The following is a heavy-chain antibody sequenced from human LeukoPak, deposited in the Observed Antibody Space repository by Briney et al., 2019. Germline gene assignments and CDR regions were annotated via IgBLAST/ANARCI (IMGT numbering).Heavy chain of an antibody. CDR2: INHSGST. V-gene: IGHV4-34*01. CDR3: ARDRSGWTYYYCGMDV. Sequence: SETLSLTCAVYGGSFSGYYWSWIRQPPGKGLEWIGEINHSGSTNYNPSLKSRVTISVDTSKNQFSLKLSSVTAADTAVYYCARDRSGWTYYYCGMDVWGQGTTVTVSS. J-gene: IGHJ6*02. D-gene: IGHD6-19*01. CDR1: GGSFSGYY.